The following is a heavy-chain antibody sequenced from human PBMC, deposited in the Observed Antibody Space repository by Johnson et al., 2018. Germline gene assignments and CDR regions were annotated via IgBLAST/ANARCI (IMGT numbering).Heavy chain of an antibody. J-gene: IGHJ2*01. Sequence: VQLVQSGGGLVQPGRSLRLSCAASGFIFEDYAMHWVRQAPGKGLEWVSGISWNSETIGYGDSVKGRFTVSRDNAKTSLFLQMNTLRPDDTAFYYCVKARATEIGAREDLLWYFDLWGRGTLVTVSS. CDR1: GFIFEDYA. CDR2: ISWNSETI. CDR3: VKARATEIGAREDLLWYFDL. V-gene: IGHV3-9*01. D-gene: IGHD6-6*01.